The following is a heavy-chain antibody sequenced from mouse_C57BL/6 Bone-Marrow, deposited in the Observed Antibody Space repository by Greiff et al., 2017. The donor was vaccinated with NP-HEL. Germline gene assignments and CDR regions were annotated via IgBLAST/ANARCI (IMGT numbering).Heavy chain of an antibody. Sequence: DVKLQESGPELVKPGASVKIPCKASGYTFTDYNMDWVKQSHGKSLEWIGDINPNNGGTIYNQKFKGKATLTVDKSSSTAYMELRSLTSEDTAVYYCAREGYYGSSYWYFDVWGTGTTVTVSS. V-gene: IGHV1-18*01. CDR3: AREGYYGSSYWYFDV. CDR2: INPNNGGT. CDR1: GYTFTDYN. J-gene: IGHJ1*03. D-gene: IGHD1-1*01.